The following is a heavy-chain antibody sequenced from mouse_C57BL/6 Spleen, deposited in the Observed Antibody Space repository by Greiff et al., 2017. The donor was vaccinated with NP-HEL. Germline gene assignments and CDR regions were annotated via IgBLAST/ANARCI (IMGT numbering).Heavy chain of an antibody. D-gene: IGHD2-2*01. V-gene: IGHV1-52*01. CDR3: ARSVTTGGGWYFDV. Sequence: QVQLQQPGAELVRPGSSVKLSCKASGYTFTSYWMHWVKQRPIQGLEWIGNIDPSDSETHYNQKFKDKATLTVDKSSSTAYMQLSSLTSGDSAVYYCARSVTTGGGWYFDVWGTGTTVTVSS. J-gene: IGHJ1*03. CDR2: IDPSDSET. CDR1: GYTFTSYW.